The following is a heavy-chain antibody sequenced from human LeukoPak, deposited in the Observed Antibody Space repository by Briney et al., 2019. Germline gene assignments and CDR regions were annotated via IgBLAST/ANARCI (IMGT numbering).Heavy chain of an antibody. D-gene: IGHD6-19*01. CDR2: ISYDGSNK. Sequence: GGSLRLSCAASGFTFSSYGMHWVRQAPGKGLEWVAVISYDGSNKYYADSVRGRFTISRDNSKNTLYLQMDSLGAEDTAVYYCARAVVGKEDLDYWGQGTLVTVSS. CDR3: ARAVVGKEDLDY. CDR1: GFTFSSYG. V-gene: IGHV3-30*03. J-gene: IGHJ4*02.